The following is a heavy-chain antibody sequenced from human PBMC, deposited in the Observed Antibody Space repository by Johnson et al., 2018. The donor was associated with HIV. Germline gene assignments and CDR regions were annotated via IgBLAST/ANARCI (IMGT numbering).Heavy chain of an antibody. J-gene: IGHJ3*02. CDR2: ISGSGVST. V-gene: IGHV3-23*04. D-gene: IGHD3-3*01. CDR3: ANLLFLQWLAPDDGFDI. CDR1: GLSVSYGY. Sequence: EQLVESGGGLVQPWGSLRLSCAASGLSVSYGYMTWVRQAPGKGLEWVSGISGSGVSTYYADSVKGRFTISRDNSKDTLFLQMDSLRPEDTAVYYCANLLFLQWLAPDDGFDIWGQGTMVTVSS.